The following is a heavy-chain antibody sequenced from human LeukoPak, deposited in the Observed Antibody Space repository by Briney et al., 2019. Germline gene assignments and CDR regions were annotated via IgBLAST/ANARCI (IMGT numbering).Heavy chain of an antibody. CDR2: INTDGSST. J-gene: IGHJ6*03. V-gene: IGHV3-74*01. CDR3: ARPRFWSGPSYYYYYMDV. D-gene: IGHD3-3*01. Sequence: GGSLRLSXAASGFTFNIYWMHWVRQSPGKGLVWVARINTDGSSTGYVDSVKGRFTISRDNAKNTLYLQMDSLRAEDTAVYYCARPRFWSGPSYYYYYMDVWGKGTTVTVSS. CDR1: GFTFNIYW.